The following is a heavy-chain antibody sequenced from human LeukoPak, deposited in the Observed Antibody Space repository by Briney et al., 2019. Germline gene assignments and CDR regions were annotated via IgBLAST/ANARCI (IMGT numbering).Heavy chain of an antibody. V-gene: IGHV1-3*01. D-gene: IGHD5-24*01. J-gene: IGHJ4*02. CDR2: INAGNGHT. CDR1: GYTFSGYA. Sequence: APVKVSCKASGYTFSGYAVHWVRQAPGQRFGWMGWINAGNGHTKYSQNFQGRVTITRDSSANIVYMELSSLTSEDTAVYYCARGIWSATRVDYYLDNWGQGTLVTVSS. CDR3: ARGIWSATRVDYYLDN.